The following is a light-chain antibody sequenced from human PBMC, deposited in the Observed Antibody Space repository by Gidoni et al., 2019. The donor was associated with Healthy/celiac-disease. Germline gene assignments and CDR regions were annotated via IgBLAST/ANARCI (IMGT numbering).Light chain of an antibody. CDR3: NSYTTSSTLVV. J-gene: IGLJ2*01. V-gene: IGLV2-14*01. CDR2: DVN. CDR1: SSDVGGYNS. Sequence: QSALTQPASVSGSPGQSITISCTGTSSDVGGYNSVSWYQQNPGKAPKLMIYDVNNRHSGVSNRFSGSKSGNTASLTISGLQAEDEADYYCNSYTTSSTLVVFGGGTKLTVL.